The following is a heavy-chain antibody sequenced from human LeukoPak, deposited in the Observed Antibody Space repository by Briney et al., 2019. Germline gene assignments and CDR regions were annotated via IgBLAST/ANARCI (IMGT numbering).Heavy chain of an antibody. CDR2: INYSGRT. D-gene: IGHD4-17*01. Sequence: SETLSLTCTVSGGSISSYYWSWIRQPPGKGLEWIGSINYSGRTYYNPSLKSRVTISVDTSKNQFSLKLSSVTAADTAVYYCAKDPYGDPPDWGQGTLVTVSS. CDR1: GGSISSYY. V-gene: IGHV4-59*12. J-gene: IGHJ4*02. CDR3: AKDPYGDPPD.